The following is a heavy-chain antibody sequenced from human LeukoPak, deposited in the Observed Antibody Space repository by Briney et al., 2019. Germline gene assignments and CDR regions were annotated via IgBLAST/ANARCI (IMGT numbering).Heavy chain of an antibody. CDR2: IYYSGST. Sequence: SETLSLTCTVSGGSISSSSYYWGWIRQPPGKGLEWIGSIYYSGSTYYNPSLKSRVTISVDTSKNQFSLKLSSVTAADTAVYYCARTAYSGSWTIYLFDYWGQGTLVTVSS. J-gene: IGHJ4*02. CDR1: GGSISSSSYY. D-gene: IGHD1-26*01. CDR3: ARTAYSGSWTIYLFDY. V-gene: IGHV4-39*01.